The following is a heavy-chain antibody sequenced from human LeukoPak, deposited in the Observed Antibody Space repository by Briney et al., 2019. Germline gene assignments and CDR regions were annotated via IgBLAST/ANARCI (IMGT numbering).Heavy chain of an antibody. Sequence: PGRSLRLSCAASGFTFDDYAMHWVRQAPGKGLEWVSGISWNSGSIGYADSVKGRFTISRDNAKNSLYLQMNSLRAEDTALYYCAKDNKMGATTSFDYWGQGTLVTVSS. CDR1: GFTFDDYA. J-gene: IGHJ4*02. D-gene: IGHD1-26*01. CDR3: AKDNKMGATTSFDY. CDR2: ISWNSGSI. V-gene: IGHV3-9*01.